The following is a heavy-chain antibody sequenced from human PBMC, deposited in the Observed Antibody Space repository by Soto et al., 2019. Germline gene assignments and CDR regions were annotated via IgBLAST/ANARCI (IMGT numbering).Heavy chain of an antibody. D-gene: IGHD3-3*01. CDR1: GYPVTAYY. Sequence: QLHLVQSGAVVKKPGASVTVSCSASGYPVTAYYMHWVRQAPGRGLEWMGGINPATGAAKYTQTFQGRVTMPRDRPPSTVFMELSGLTSEDTAVFYCARGGGVGVAGSAAFDMWGQGTLVTVSS. J-gene: IGHJ3*02. CDR3: ARGGGVGVAGSAAFDM. V-gene: IGHV1-2*02. CDR2: INPATGAA.